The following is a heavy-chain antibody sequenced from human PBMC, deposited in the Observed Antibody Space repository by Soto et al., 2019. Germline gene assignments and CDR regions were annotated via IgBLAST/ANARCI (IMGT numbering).Heavy chain of an antibody. Sequence: QVQLQESGPGLVKPSETLSLTCTVSSDSIAGENWWSWVRQPPGLGLEWVGEVFHTGGTNYNPSLKSRVTMEVDKSKIHFSLNLISATSADTAVYYCARVFSSGSGWMYYFDFWGQGTLVSVSS. CDR2: VFHTGGT. V-gene: IGHV4-4*02. D-gene: IGHD6-19*01. CDR1: SDSIAGENW. CDR3: ARVFSSGSGWMYYFDF. J-gene: IGHJ4*02.